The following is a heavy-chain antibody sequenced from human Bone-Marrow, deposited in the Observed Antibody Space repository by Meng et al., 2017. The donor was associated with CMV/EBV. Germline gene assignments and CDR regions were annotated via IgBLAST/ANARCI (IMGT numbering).Heavy chain of an antibody. Sequence: QVQLVQSGAEVKKPGSSVKVSCQASGATISNYNINWVRQATGQGLEWMGGILPVFGTPNYAQKFQGRVTIIAEDSTNTAYMELSNLRSEDTAIYYCVRDLNLRGGSYGYWGHGTLVTVSS. CDR2: ILPVFGTP. J-gene: IGHJ4*01. V-gene: IGHV1-69*12. CDR3: VRDLNLRGGSYGY. CDR1: GATISNYN. D-gene: IGHD1-26*01.